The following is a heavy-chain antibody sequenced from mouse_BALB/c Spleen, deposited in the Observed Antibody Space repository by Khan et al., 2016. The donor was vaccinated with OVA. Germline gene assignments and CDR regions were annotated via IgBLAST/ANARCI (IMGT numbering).Heavy chain of an antibody. D-gene: IGHD1-1*01. V-gene: IGHV1S135*01. CDR3: ARTDYYGSSYYFDY. CDR2: IDPYNGGT. J-gene: IGHJ2*01. CDR1: GYSFTDYN. Sequence: VQLQQSGPELVKPGASVKVSCKASGYSFTDYNMFWVKQSHGKSLEWIGYIDPYNGGTSYNQKFKGKATLIVDKSSSTAFMHLSSLTSEDSAVFYCARTDYYGSSYYFDYWGQGTTLTVSS.